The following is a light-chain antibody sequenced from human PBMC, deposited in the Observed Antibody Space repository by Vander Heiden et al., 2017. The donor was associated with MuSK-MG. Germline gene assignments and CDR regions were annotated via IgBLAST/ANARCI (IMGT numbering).Light chain of an antibody. CDR1: QSISSY. CDR3: QQTDVTPPYT. Sequence: DIQMTQSPSSLSASVGDRVTITCRASQSISSYLNWYQQKPGKAPKLLIYAAASLQIGVPSRFSGSGYGTDFTLTISSRQPEDLATYYCQQTDVTPPYTFGQWTKLEIK. CDR2: AAA. V-gene: IGKV1-39*01. J-gene: IGKJ2*01.